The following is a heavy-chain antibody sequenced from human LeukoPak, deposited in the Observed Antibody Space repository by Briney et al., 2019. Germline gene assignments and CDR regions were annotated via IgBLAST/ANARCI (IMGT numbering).Heavy chain of an antibody. CDR2: ISARGGST. CDR1: GLTFTRYA. V-gene: IGHV3-23*01. Sequence: GGSLELSFAAPGLTFTRYALSSVRQAPGKGLEWVSEISARGGSTYYADSVKGRFTISRDNSKNTLYLQMNSLRVEDTAVYYCAKEVYYFDTSGLYSFAFDIWGQGTMVTVPS. CDR3: AKEVYYFDTSGLYSFAFDI. D-gene: IGHD3-22*01. J-gene: IGHJ3*02.